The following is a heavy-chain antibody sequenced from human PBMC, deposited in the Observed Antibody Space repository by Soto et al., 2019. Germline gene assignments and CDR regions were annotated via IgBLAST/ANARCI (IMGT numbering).Heavy chain of an antibody. CDR2: INHSGST. V-gene: IGHV4-34*01. D-gene: IGHD3-22*01. J-gene: IGHJ4*02. CDR3: ARAGDSGGYYYDY. Sequence: QVQLQQWGAGLLKPSETLSLTCAVYGGSLSGFYWSWIRQPPGKGLEWIGEINHSGSTIYNSSLRSRVTISVDTSKDQFSLRLSSVTAADTAVYYCARAGDSGGYYYDYWGQGTLVTVS. CDR1: GGSLSGFY.